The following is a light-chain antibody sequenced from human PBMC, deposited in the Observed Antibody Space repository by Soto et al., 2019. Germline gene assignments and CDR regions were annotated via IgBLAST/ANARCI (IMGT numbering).Light chain of an antibody. J-gene: IGKJ4*01. CDR1: QTVSNNY. Sequence: DIVLTQSPGTLSLSPVERATLSCRASQTVSNNYLAWYQQRPGQAPRLLIYGASSRATGIPDRFVGSGSGTGFSRTIDRLDPEDLGMQYCQADGGLLPLSFCGGTK. V-gene: IGKV3-20*01. CDR2: GAS. CDR3: QADGGLLPLS.